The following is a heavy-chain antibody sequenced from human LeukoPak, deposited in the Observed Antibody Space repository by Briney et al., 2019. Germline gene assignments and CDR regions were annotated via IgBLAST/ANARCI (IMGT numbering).Heavy chain of an antibody. D-gene: IGHD5-18*01. CDR2: IYYSGST. CDR3: ARDLYSYGFDY. Sequence: SWVRQMPGKGLEWIGYIYYSGSTYYNPSPKSRVTISVDTSKNQFSLKLSSVTAADTAVYYCARDLYSYGFDYWGQGTLVTVSS. J-gene: IGHJ4*02. V-gene: IGHV4-31*02.